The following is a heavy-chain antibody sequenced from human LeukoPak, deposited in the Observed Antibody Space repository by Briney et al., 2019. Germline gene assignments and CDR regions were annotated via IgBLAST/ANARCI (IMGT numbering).Heavy chain of an antibody. CDR1: GFTFSSYA. CDR3: AREGELSYYFDY. CDR2: ISYDGSNK. D-gene: IGHD1-26*01. J-gene: IGHJ4*02. V-gene: IGHV3-30*04. Sequence: PGRSLRLSCAASGFTFSSYAMHWVRQAPGKGLEWVAVISYDGSNKYYADSVKGRFTISRDNSKNTLYLQVNSLRAEDTAVYYCAREGELSYYFDYWGQGTLVTVSS.